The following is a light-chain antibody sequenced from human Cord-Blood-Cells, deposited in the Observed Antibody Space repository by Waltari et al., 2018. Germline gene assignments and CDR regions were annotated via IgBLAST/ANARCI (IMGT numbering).Light chain of an antibody. V-gene: IGLV2-23*01. Sequence: QSALTHPAPVSGSPGQSITISCTGTSSDVGSYNLVSWYQQHPGKAPKLMIYEGSKRPSGVSNRFAGSKSGNTASLTISGLQAEDEADYYCCSYAGSSTVVFGGGTKLTVL. CDR1: SSDVGSYNL. J-gene: IGLJ2*01. CDR2: EGS. CDR3: CSYAGSSTVV.